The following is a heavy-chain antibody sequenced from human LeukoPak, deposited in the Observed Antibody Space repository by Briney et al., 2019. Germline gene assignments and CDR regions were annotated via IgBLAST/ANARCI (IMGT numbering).Heavy chain of an antibody. Sequence: ASVKVSCKASGYTFTAYYIHWVRQAPGQGLEWMGIIDPSGGFTNYAKKFQGRVTMTTDTSTSTIYMEVSRLTSEDTAMYYCARASPLLHDAFDIWGQGTRVTVSS. D-gene: IGHD3-10*01. V-gene: IGHV1-46*01. CDR3: ARASPLLHDAFDI. CDR2: IDPSGGFT. CDR1: GYTFTAYY. J-gene: IGHJ3*02.